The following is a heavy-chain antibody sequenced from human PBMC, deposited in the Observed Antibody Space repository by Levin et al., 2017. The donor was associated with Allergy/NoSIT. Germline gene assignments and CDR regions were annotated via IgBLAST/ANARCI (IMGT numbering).Heavy chain of an antibody. V-gene: IGHV3-23*01. D-gene: IGHD2-21*01. CDR1: GFTFRTYD. Sequence: GGSLRLSCAASGFTFRTYDMAWVRQAPGKGLEWVASVSRSGDNTYYTDSVKGRFTISRDNSNYMVYLQMKSLKAEDTAVYFCANDPYSRRFDHWGQGTLVTVSS. CDR2: VSRSGDNT. J-gene: IGHJ4*02. CDR3: ANDPYSRRFDH.